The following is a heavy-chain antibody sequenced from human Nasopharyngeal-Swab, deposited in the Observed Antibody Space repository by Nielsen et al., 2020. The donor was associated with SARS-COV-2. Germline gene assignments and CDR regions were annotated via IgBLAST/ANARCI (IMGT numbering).Heavy chain of an antibody. D-gene: IGHD3-10*01. CDR2: IYHSGST. Sequence: LSLSCVVSGGSISSADYSWNWIRQSPGRGLEWIGNIYHSGSTSYNPSLKSRVTISVDRSKSHFSLKMTSVTAADTAVYFCARGKDFGEYYFDYWGQGTLVTVSS. J-gene: IGHJ4*02. V-gene: IGHV4-30-2*06. CDR1: GGSISSADYS. CDR3: ARGKDFGEYYFDY.